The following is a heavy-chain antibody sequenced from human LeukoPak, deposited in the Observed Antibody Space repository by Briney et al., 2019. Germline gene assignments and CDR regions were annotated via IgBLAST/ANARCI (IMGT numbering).Heavy chain of an antibody. CDR2: ISSSSSTI. CDR1: GFTFSSYS. CDR3: ARVGDGYNYYFYYGMDV. V-gene: IGHV3-48*04. J-gene: IGHJ6*02. D-gene: IGHD5-24*01. Sequence: QSGGSLRLSCAASGFTFSSYSMNWVRQAPGKGLEWVSYISSSSSTIYYADSVKGRFTISRDNAKNSLYLQMNSLRAEDTAVYYCARVGDGYNYYFYYGMDVWGQGTTVTVSS.